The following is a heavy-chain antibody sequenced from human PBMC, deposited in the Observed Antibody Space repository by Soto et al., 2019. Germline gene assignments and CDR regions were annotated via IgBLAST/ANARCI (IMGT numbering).Heavy chain of an antibody. J-gene: IGHJ4*02. D-gene: IGHD3-16*01. Sequence: EVQLVESGGGLVHPGRSLRLSCAASGFTFDDYAIHWVQQAPGKGLEWVSGISWNGGSIAYADSVKGRFTIYRDNAKNSLYLQMNSLRSEDTALYYCAKARTSLGTPRFDFWGQGTPVTVSS. CDR1: GFTFDDYA. V-gene: IGHV3-9*01. CDR3: AKARTSLGTPRFDF. CDR2: ISWNGGSI.